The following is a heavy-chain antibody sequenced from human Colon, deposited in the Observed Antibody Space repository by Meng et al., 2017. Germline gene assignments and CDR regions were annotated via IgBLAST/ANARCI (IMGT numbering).Heavy chain of an antibody. Sequence: QVQPQVSGPGPVMPSETLALTCTVYGGSDSSGSHYWSWIRQPPGKGLEWNGYIDYSRSINYYPSLKSRVTMSVDTSKNQFSLNLSSVTASDTAVYYCAGGPWELDYWGQGTLVTVSS. V-gene: IGHV4-61*01. CDR3: AGGPWELDY. CDR1: GGSDSSGSHY. J-gene: IGHJ4*02. CDR2: IDYSRSI. D-gene: IGHD1-26*01.